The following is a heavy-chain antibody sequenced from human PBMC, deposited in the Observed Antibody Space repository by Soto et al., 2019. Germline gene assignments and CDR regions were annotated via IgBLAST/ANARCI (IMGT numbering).Heavy chain of an antibody. V-gene: IGHV1-2*04. CDR1: GYTFTDYY. Sequence: ASVKVSCKTSGYTFTDYYIHWVRQAPGQGLEWMGWLNPNTGGINYAQRFQGWVTMTRDTSISTAYMELSRLKSDDTAVYYCARGSEAVADTEFDYWGQGTPVTVSS. D-gene: IGHD6-19*01. J-gene: IGHJ4*02. CDR3: ARGSEAVADTEFDY. CDR2: LNPNTGGI.